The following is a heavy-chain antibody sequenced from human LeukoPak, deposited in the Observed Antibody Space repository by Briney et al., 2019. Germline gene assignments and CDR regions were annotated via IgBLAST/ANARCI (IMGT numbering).Heavy chain of an antibody. CDR1: GFTFSSYS. CDR3: AREYYDYVWASYRP. D-gene: IGHD3-16*02. V-gene: IGHV3-48*01. CDR2: ISSSSSTI. J-gene: IGHJ5*02. Sequence: GGSLRLSCAASGFTFSSYSMNWVRQAPGKGLEWVSYISSSSSTIYCADSVKGRFTISRDNAKNSLYLQMNSLRAEDTAVYYCAREYYDYVWASYRPWGQGTLVTVSS.